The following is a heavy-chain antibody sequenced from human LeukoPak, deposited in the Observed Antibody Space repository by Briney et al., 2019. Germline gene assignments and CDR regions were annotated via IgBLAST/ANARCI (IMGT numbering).Heavy chain of an antibody. CDR1: GFTFSSYA. J-gene: IGHJ4*02. V-gene: IGHV3-30-3*01. CDR2: ISYDGSNK. Sequence: GGSLRLSCAASGFTFSSYAMHWVRQAPGKGLEWVAVISYDGSNKYYADSVKGRFTISRDSSKNTLYLQMNSLRAEDTAVYYCARTEPRGDYFDYWGQGTLVTVSS. D-gene: IGHD1-14*01. CDR3: ARTEPRGDYFDY.